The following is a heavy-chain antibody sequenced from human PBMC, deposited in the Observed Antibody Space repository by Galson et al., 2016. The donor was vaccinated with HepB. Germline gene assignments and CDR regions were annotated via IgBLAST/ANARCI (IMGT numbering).Heavy chain of an antibody. Sequence: SVKVSCKASGYTFTSYDFNWVRQATGQGLEWMGWLNPNSGNTGIIQKFQGRLTMTRDTSISTAYMELSSLTSEDTAIYFCARTPRGVPPTDYWGQGTLVTVSS. D-gene: IGHD1-26*01. CDR2: LNPNSGNT. CDR1: GYTFTSYD. V-gene: IGHV1-8*01. CDR3: ARTPRGVPPTDY. J-gene: IGHJ4*02.